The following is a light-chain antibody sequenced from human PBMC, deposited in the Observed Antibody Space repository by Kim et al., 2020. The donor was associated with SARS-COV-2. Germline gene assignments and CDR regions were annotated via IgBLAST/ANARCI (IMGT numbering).Light chain of an antibody. V-gene: IGKV1-5*03. CDR3: QQYEHYTS. CDR1: QSVNTW. CDR2: RTS. Sequence: DIQMTQSPSTLSASVGDRVTITCRASQSVNTWLAWYQVKPGKAPKLLIYRTSSLESGVPSRFRGSGSGTQFTLTISGLQPDDSATYYCQQYEHYTSFGLGTKVDIK. J-gene: IGKJ1*01.